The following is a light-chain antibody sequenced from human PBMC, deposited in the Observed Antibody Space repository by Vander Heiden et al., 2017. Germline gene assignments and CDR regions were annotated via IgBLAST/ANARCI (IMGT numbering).Light chain of an antibody. CDR1: QTISTY. Sequence: IQLTQSPSSLSASVGARITITCRASQTISTYLNWYQQKPGKAPKLLVYAASNLQSGVPSRFSGVGSGTHFALIISSVQPEDFATYFCQQTNTLYSFGQGTKLEIK. V-gene: IGKV1-39*01. CDR3: QQTNTLYS. CDR2: AAS. J-gene: IGKJ2*03.